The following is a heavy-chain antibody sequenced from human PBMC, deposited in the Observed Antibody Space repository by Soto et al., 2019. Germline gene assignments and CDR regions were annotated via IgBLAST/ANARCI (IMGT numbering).Heavy chain of an antibody. V-gene: IGHV3-13*01. CDR3: ARGTLRYFDWLSPHTPDV. Sequence: GGSLRLSCAASGFTFSSYDMHWVRQATGKGLEWVSAIGTAGDTYYPGSVKGRFTISRENAKNSLYLQMNSLRAEETAVYYCARGTLRYFDWLSPHTPDVWGQGTTVTVSS. J-gene: IGHJ6*02. D-gene: IGHD3-9*01. CDR2: IGTAGDT. CDR1: GFTFSSYD.